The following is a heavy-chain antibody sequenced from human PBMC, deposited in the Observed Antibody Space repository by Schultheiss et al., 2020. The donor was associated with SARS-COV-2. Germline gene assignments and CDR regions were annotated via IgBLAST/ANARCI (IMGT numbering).Heavy chain of an antibody. V-gene: IGHV3-21*01. J-gene: IGHJ6*02. D-gene: IGHD2-21*02. CDR2: ISSSSSYI. CDR1: EFTFSSYS. CDR3: AREYCGGDCYSNYYYGMDL. Sequence: GGSLRLSCGASEFTFSSYSMNWVRQAPGKGLEWVSSISSSSSYIYYADSVKGRFTISRDNAKNSLYLQMNSLRAEDTAVYYCAREYCGGDCYSNYYYGMDLWGQGTTVTVSS.